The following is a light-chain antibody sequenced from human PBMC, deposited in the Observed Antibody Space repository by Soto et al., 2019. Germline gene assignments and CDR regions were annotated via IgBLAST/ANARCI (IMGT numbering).Light chain of an antibody. CDR2: SNN. CDR3: VGWDDSLTGAV. CDR1: RSNIGSNT. V-gene: IGLV1-44*01. Sequence: QPVLTQPPSASGTPGQRVPISCSGSRSNIGSNTVNWYQHLPGTAPKLLIYSNNQRPSGVHDRFSGSKSGTSASLAISGLQSEDEADYYCVGWDDSLTGAVFGGGTKLTVL. J-gene: IGLJ2*01.